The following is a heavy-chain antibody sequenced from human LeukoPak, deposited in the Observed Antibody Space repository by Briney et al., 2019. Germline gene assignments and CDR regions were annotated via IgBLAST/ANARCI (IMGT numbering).Heavy chain of an antibody. D-gene: IGHD5-18*01. Sequence: GESLKISCKASGYSFTSYWIGWVRQMPGKGLEWMGVIDPSDSEARYTPSFQGQVTISVDKSLTTADLQWNSLKASDTAMYYCARQTAMGRSGDYWGQGTLVTVSS. CDR2: IDPSDSEA. CDR1: GYSFTSYW. V-gene: IGHV5-51*01. CDR3: ARQTAMGRSGDY. J-gene: IGHJ4*02.